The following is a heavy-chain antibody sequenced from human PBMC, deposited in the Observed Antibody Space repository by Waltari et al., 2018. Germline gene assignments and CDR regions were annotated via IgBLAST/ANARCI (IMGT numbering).Heavy chain of an antibody. CDR3: AKKMSSSRSFIDY. V-gene: IGHV3-23*01. CDR2: ISGSGGST. D-gene: IGHD6-13*01. Sequence: EVQLLESGGGLVQPGGSLRLSCAASGFTLSSYAMSWVLQAPGKGLEWVSAISGSGGSTYYADSVKGRFTISRDNSKNTLYLQMNSLRAEDTAVYYCAKKMSSSRSFIDYWGQGTLVTVSS. J-gene: IGHJ4*02. CDR1: GFTLSSYA.